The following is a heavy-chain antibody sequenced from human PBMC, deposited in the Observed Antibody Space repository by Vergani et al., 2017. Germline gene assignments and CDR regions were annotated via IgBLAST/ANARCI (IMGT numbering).Heavy chain of an antibody. V-gene: IGHV1-18*01. D-gene: IGHD2-2*01. J-gene: IGHJ3*02. CDR3: ARDSRHCSSTSCYPRDAFDI. CDR1: GYTFTSYG. Sequence: QVQLVQSGAEVKKPGASVKVSCKASGYTFTSYGISWVRQAPGQGLEWMGWISAYNGNTNYAQKLQGRVTMTTDTSTSTAYMELRSLRSDDTAVYYCARDSRHCSSTSCYPRDAFDIWGQGTMVTVSS. CDR2: ISAYNGNT.